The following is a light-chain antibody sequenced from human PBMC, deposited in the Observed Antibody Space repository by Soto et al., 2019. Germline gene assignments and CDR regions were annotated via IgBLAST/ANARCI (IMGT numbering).Light chain of an antibody. CDR3: QKYGNFWT. J-gene: IGKJ1*01. Sequence: EIVMTQSPATLSLSPGQRASLSCRASQSVSTTVAWYHQKPGQAPRLLVYGASTRATGIPARFSGSGSGTDFSLTIRRLEPDDFAVYYCQKYGNFWTFGQGTKVDIK. CDR2: GAS. CDR1: QSVSTT. V-gene: IGKV3-15*01.